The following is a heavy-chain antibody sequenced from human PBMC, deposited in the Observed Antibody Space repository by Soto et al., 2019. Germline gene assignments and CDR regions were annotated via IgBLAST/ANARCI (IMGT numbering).Heavy chain of an antibody. Sequence: SETLCLTCTVSGGSSSSYYGSWIRQPPGKGLEWIGYIYYSGSTNYNPSLKSRVTISVDTSKNQFSLKLSSVTAADTAVYYCARRSMILGGYYFDYWGQGTLVTVSS. D-gene: IGHD3-16*01. CDR3: ARRSMILGGYYFDY. V-gene: IGHV4-59*08. CDR2: IYYSGST. J-gene: IGHJ4*02. CDR1: GGSSSSYY.